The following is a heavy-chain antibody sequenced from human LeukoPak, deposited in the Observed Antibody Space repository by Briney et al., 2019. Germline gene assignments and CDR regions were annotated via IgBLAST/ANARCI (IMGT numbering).Heavy chain of an antibody. D-gene: IGHD3-22*01. CDR3: VRHGPEVVISFIAGGDY. CDR2: IYHSGRT. J-gene: IGHJ4*02. V-gene: IGHV4-38-2*02. CDR1: DYSIRSGYC. Sequence: PSETLSLTCSVSDYSIRSGYCWGWIRQPPGKGLEWIGSIYHSGRTYFSPSLKSRVTISADMSKDQFSLKLTSVTAADTAVYYCVRHGPEVVISFIAGGDYWGQGILVTVSS.